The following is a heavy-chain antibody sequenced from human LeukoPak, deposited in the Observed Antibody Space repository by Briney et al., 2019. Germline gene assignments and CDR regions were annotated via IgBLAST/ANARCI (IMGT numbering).Heavy chain of an antibody. J-gene: IGHJ4*02. D-gene: IGHD1-26*01. V-gene: IGHV4-30-2*01. CDR3: ARDSPKRYSGSYFDY. CDR2: IHDGGST. Sequence: PSETLPLTCTLSGGSISSGGYYWSWIRQPPGKSLEWIGFIHDGGSTSYNSSLKSRVAISVDRSKNQFSLTLSSVTAADTAIYYCARDSPKRYSGSYFDYWGQGSLVTVSS. CDR1: GGSISSGGYY.